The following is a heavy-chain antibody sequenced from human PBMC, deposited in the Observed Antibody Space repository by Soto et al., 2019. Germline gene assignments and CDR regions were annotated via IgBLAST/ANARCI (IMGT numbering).Heavy chain of an antibody. CDR3: ARVGGYAQWPRL. V-gene: IGHV4-59*01. J-gene: IGHJ4*02. Sequence: PSETLSLTCTVSGCSISSYYWSWIRQPPGKGLEWIGYIFYSGSTQHNPSLKSRVTISVDTSKNQFSLRLSSVTAADTAVYYCARVGGYAQWPRLWGPGTLVTVSS. CDR2: IFYSGST. D-gene: IGHD5-12*01. CDR1: GCSISSYY.